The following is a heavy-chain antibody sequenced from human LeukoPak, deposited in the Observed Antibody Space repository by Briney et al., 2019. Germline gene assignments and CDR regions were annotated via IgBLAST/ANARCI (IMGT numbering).Heavy chain of an antibody. D-gene: IGHD1-7*01. V-gene: IGHV1-46*01. CDR2: INPSGGST. J-gene: IGHJ4*02. Sequence: ASVKVSCKASGYTFTSYYMHWVRQAPGQGLEWMGIINPSGGSTSYAQKFQGRVTMTRDTSISTAYMELSRLRSDDTAVYYCARDSITGTTDYWGQGTLVTVSS. CDR1: GYTFTSYY. CDR3: ARDSITGTTDY.